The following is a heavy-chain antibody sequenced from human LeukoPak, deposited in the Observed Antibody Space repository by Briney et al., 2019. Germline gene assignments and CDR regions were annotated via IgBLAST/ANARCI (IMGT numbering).Heavy chain of an antibody. V-gene: IGHV4-59*12. J-gene: IGHJ4*02. Sequence: SETLSLTCTVSGGSISSYYWNWIRQPPGKGLEWIGYIYYSGSTNYNPSLKSRVTISVDTSKNQFSLKLSSVTAADTAVYYCARDRDDILTGYFDYWGQGTLVTVSS. CDR2: IYYSGST. D-gene: IGHD3-9*01. CDR1: GGSISSYY. CDR3: ARDRDDILTGYFDY.